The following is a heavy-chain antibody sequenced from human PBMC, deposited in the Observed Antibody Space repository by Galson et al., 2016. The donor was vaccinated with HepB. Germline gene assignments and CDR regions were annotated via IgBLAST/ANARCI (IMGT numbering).Heavy chain of an antibody. V-gene: IGHV3-30*18. CDR1: QFTFSFYG. Sequence: SLRLSCAASQFTFSFYGMHWVRQAPGKGLEWVAVISYDGSNKYYADSVKGRFTISRDNSKNTLYLQMNSLRAEDTALYYCAKDFPDGWVRGATSSFGMDVWGQVTTVTVSS. CDR2: ISYDGSNK. CDR3: AKDFPDGWVRGATSSFGMDV. D-gene: IGHD3-10*01. J-gene: IGHJ6*02.